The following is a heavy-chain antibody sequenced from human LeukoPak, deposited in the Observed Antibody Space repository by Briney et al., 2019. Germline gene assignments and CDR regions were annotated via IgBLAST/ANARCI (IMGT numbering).Heavy chain of an antibody. V-gene: IGHV4-39*01. Sequence: SETLSLTCTVSARSISSSSYYWGWIRQPPGKGREGTASIYYSGTTYYNPSLKSRVTMSVATSKNQFSLKLTSVTAADTAVYYCARQAFNIAAAASRGADYWGQGTLVTVSS. CDR3: ARQAFNIAAAASRGADY. CDR2: IYYSGTT. CDR1: ARSISSSSYY. J-gene: IGHJ4*02. D-gene: IGHD6-13*01.